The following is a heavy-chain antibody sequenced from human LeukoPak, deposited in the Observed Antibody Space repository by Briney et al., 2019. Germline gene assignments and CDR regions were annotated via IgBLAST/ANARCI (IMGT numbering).Heavy chain of an antibody. CDR1: GYTFTSYG. V-gene: IGHV1-18*01. Sequence: ASVKVSCKASGYTFTSYGISWVRQAPGQGLEWMGWISAYNGNTNYAQKLQGRVTMTTDTSTSTAYMELRSLRSDDTAVYYCATDPPYDSSGYYYRKDYWGQGTLVTVSS. J-gene: IGHJ4*02. D-gene: IGHD3-22*01. CDR2: ISAYNGNT. CDR3: ATDPPYDSSGYYYRKDY.